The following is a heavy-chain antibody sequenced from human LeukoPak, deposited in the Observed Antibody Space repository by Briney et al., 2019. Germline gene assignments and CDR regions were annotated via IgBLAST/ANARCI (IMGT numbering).Heavy chain of an antibody. D-gene: IGHD6-6*01. V-gene: IGHV3-64*01. CDR2: ISSNGGST. CDR3: ARSIAGAFDI. CDR1: GFTFSSYA. Sequence: GGSLRLSCAAPGFTFSSYAMHWVRQAPGKGLEYVSAISSNGGSTYYANSVKGRFTISRDNSKNTLYLQMGSLRAEDMAVYYCARSIAGAFDIWAKGQWSPSLQ. J-gene: IGHJ3*02.